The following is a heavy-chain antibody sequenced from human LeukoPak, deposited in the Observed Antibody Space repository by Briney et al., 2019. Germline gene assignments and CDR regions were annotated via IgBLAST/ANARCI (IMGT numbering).Heavy chain of an antibody. V-gene: IGHV1-2*02. Sequence: ASVKVSCKASGYTFTDYYMHWVRQAPGQGLEWMGWINPNSGGTNYAQKFQGRVTMTRDTSISTAYVELSRLRSDDTAVYYCARHYGSGTYSVYWGQGTLVTVSS. CDR1: GYTFTDYY. CDR3: ARHYGSGTYSVY. CDR2: INPNSGGT. J-gene: IGHJ4*02. D-gene: IGHD3-10*01.